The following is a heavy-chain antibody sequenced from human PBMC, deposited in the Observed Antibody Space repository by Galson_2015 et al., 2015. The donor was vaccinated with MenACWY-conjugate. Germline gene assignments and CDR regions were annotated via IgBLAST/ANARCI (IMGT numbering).Heavy chain of an antibody. J-gene: IGHJ4*02. D-gene: IGHD1-1*01. V-gene: IGHV3-74*01. CDR1: GFTFNNYW. CDR3: ARTNNWSVDS. Sequence: SLRLSCAASGFTFNNYWMHWVRQPPGKGLEWISYIKADGSFSNYADSVKGRFTISTDNAKNMVYLQMDGLGDEDTAVYFCARTNNWSVDSWGQGTLVTVSS. CDR2: IKADGSFS.